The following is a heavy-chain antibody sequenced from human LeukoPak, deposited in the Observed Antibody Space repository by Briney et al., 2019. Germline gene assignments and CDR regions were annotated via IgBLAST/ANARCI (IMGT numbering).Heavy chain of an antibody. D-gene: IGHD6-6*01. CDR2: INHSGST. Sequence: SETLSLTCAVYGGSFSGYYWSWIRQPPGKGLEWIGEINHSGSTNYNPSLKSRVTISVDTSKNQFSLKLSSVTAADTAVYYCARAARGYYYYMDVWGKGTTVTVSS. J-gene: IGHJ6*03. CDR1: GGSFSGYY. V-gene: IGHV4-34*01. CDR3: ARAARGYYYYMDV.